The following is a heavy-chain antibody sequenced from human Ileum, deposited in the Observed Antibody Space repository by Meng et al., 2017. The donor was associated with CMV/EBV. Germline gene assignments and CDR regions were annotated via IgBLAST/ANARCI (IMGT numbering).Heavy chain of an antibody. D-gene: IGHD5-18*01. Sequence: LSCAASGFTCSSYAMHWVRQAPGKGLEWVAVISYDGSNKYYADSVKGRFTISRDNSKNTLYLQMNSLRAEDTAVYYCARLPLGYTLDYWGQGTLVTVSS. CDR3: ARLPLGYTLDY. V-gene: IGHV3-30*04. CDR1: GFTCSSYA. CDR2: ISYDGSNK. J-gene: IGHJ4*02.